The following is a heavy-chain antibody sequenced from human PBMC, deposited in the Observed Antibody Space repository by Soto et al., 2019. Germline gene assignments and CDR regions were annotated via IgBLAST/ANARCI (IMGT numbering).Heavy chain of an antibody. J-gene: IGHJ1*01. V-gene: IGHV1-46*01. Sequence: ASVKVSCKASGYIFTAYSMHWVRQAPGQGLEWMGVVNPSGGTTNYAQKFQGRITMTRDTSTSTVYMDLSSLTSEDTAVYYCAREENCSDGICYSEYFQRWGQGTLVTVSS. CDR2: VNPSGGTT. CDR3: AREENCSDGICYSEYFQR. CDR1: GYIFTAYS. D-gene: IGHD2-15*01.